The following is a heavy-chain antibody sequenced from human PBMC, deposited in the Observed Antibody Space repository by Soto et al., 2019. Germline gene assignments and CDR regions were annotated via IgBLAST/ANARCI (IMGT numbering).Heavy chain of an antibody. CDR2: INHSGST. CDR1: GGSFSGYY. V-gene: IGHV4-34*01. Sequence: CAVYGGSFSGYYWSWIRQPPGKGLEWIGEINHSGSTNYNPSLKSRVTISVDTSKNQFSLKLSSVTAADTAVYYCARGTAMVDYWGQGTLVTVSS. CDR3: ARGTAMVDY. J-gene: IGHJ4*02. D-gene: IGHD5-18*01.